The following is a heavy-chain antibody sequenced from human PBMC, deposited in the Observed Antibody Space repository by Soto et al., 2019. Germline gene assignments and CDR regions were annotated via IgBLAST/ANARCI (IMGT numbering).Heavy chain of an antibody. V-gene: IGHV3-21*01. Sequence: EVRLVESGGGLVKPGGSLRLSCAASGFTFISYSMNWVRQAPGKGLAWVSSINSRSSSIYYEDSLEGRFTISRDNAQNSLYLQMNSLRAEDTAVYYCARAECSGGSCYSHYYYIMDVWGQGTTVTVS. CDR3: ARAECSGGSCYSHYYYIMDV. D-gene: IGHD2-15*01. CDR1: GFTFISYS. J-gene: IGHJ6*02. CDR2: INSRSSSI.